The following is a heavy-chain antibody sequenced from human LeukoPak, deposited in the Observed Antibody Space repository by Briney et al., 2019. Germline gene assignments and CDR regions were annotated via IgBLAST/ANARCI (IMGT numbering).Heavy chain of an antibody. CDR3: ARSIFGVTHGFDI. Sequence: GGSLRLSCAASGFTFSSYAMSWVRQAPGKGLEWVSVISDSGDRTYYADSVKGQFTISRDNSKNTLYLQMNSLTAEDTAVYYCARSIFGVTHGFDIWGQGTMVTVSS. V-gene: IGHV3-23*01. J-gene: IGHJ3*02. CDR2: ISDSGDRT. D-gene: IGHD3-3*01. CDR1: GFTFSSYA.